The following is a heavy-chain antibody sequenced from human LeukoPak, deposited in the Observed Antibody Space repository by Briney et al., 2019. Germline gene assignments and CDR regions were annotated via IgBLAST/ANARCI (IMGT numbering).Heavy chain of an antibody. CDR1: GGTFSSYA. J-gene: IGHJ4*02. Sequence: SVKVSCKASGGTFSSYAISWVRQAPGQGLEWMGGIILIFGTANYAQKFQGRVTITTDESTSTAYMELSSLRSEDTAVYYCASGRGTIFGVESFDYWGQGTLVTVSS. D-gene: IGHD3-3*01. V-gene: IGHV1-69*05. CDR3: ASGRGTIFGVESFDY. CDR2: IILIFGTA.